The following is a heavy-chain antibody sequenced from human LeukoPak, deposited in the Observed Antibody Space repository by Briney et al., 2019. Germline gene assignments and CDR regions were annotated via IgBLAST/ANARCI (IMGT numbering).Heavy chain of an antibody. CDR2: INPNSGGT. V-gene: IGHV1-2*02. CDR3: ARDRERYRNYYYSMDV. J-gene: IGHJ6*03. CDR1: GYTFTAYY. D-gene: IGHD2-15*01. Sequence: ASVKVSCKASGYTFTAYYMHWVRQAPGQGLEWMGWINPNSGGTNYAQKFQGRVTMTRDTSISTAYMELSGLISDDTDVYYCARDRERYRNYYYSMDVWGKGTTVTVSS.